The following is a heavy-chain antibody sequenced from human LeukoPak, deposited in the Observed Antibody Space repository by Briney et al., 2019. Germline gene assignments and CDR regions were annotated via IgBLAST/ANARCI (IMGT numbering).Heavy chain of an antibody. V-gene: IGHV3-21*01. Sequence: GGSLRLSCSASGFTFSNYRMNWVRQAPGKGLEWVSSISSSSIYIYYADSLKGRFTISRDNAKKSLYLQMNSLRAEDTAVYYCARAMATPGYYYYYYMDVWGKGTTVTVSS. CDR3: ARAMATPGYYYYYYMDV. CDR2: ISSSSIYI. CDR1: GFTFSNYR. J-gene: IGHJ6*03. D-gene: IGHD2-15*01.